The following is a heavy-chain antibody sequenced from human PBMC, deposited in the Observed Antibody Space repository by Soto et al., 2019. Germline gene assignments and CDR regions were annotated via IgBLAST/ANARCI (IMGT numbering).Heavy chain of an antibody. J-gene: IGHJ4*02. D-gene: IGHD5-18*01. V-gene: IGHV3-48*01. Sequence: EVQLVESGGGLVQPGGSLRLSCAASGFTFSSYSMNWVRQAPGKGLEWISYISSSSNTMYYADSMKGRFTISRDNARNSLYLQMNGLRAEDTAVSYCARGGYRNFDYWGQGTLVTVSS. CDR1: GFTFSSYS. CDR2: ISSSSNTM. CDR3: ARGGYRNFDY.